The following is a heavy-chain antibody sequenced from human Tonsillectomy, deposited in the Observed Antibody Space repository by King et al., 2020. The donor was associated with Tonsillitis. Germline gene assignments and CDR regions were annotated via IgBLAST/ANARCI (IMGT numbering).Heavy chain of an antibody. V-gene: IGHV3-33*01. D-gene: IGHD1-20*01. CDR3: ARGRFNWVDY. Sequence: QVQLVESGGGVVQPGRSLRLSCAASGFTFSSYVMHWVRQAPGKGLEWVAVIWYDGSNKYYADSVKGRFTISRDNSKNTLYLQMNSLRAEDTAVYYCARGRFNWVDYWGQGTLVTVSS. CDR2: IWYDGSNK. J-gene: IGHJ4*02. CDR1: GFTFSSYV.